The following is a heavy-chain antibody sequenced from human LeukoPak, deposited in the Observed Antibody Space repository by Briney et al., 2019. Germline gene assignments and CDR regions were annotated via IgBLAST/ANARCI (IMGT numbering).Heavy chain of an antibody. Sequence: GGSLRLSCAASGFTFSSYAMSWVRQAPGKGLEWVSAISGSGGSTYYADSVKGRFTISRDNAKNSLFLQMNSLRADDTAVYYCARVGGDYNYKSAPFDYWGQGTLVTVSS. CDR1: GFTFSSYA. CDR3: ARVGGDYNYKSAPFDY. V-gene: IGHV3-23*01. J-gene: IGHJ4*02. CDR2: ISGSGGST. D-gene: IGHD5-24*01.